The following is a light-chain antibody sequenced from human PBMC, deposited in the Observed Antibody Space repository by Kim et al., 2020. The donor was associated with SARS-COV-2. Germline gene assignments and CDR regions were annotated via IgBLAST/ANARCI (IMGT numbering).Light chain of an antibody. Sequence: LGRTVRITCQGASLRSYYASWYQQKPGQAPVLVIYGKNNRPSGIPDRFSGSSSGNTASLTITGAQAEDEADYYCNSRDSSGNLVVFGGGTKLTVL. V-gene: IGLV3-19*01. CDR1: SLRSYY. J-gene: IGLJ2*01. CDR2: GKN. CDR3: NSRDSSGNLVV.